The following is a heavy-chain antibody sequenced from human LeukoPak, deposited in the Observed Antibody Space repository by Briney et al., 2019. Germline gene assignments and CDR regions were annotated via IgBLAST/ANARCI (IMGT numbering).Heavy chain of an antibody. V-gene: IGHV3-9*01. J-gene: IGHJ5*02. Sequence: PGRSLRLSCAASGFTFDDYAMHWVRHAPGKGLGWVSGISWNRGSIVYADSVKGRFTISRDNAKNSLYLQMNSLRAEDTALYYCARMGGGYDWANWFDPWGQGTLVTVSS. CDR1: GFTFDDYA. CDR2: ISWNRGSI. D-gene: IGHD5-12*01. CDR3: ARMGGGYDWANWFDP.